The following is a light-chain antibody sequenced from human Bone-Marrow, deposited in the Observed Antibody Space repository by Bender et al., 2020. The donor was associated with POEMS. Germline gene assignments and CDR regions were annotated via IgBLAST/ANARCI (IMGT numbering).Light chain of an antibody. V-gene: IGLV1-44*01. CDR1: GPNMGGYP. J-gene: IGLJ3*02. CDR3: VAWDASLNGWV. Sequence: QSVLTQPPSVSGTPGQRVTISCSGSGPNMGGYPVNGYHQLPGTAPRLLIYTNNERPSGVPDRFSGSKSGTSASLAITGLQSDDEAIYFCVAWDASLNGWVFGGGTKLTVL. CDR2: TNN.